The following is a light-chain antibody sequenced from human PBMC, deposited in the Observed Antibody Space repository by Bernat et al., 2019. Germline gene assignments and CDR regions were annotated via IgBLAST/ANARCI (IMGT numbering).Light chain of an antibody. CDR1: SSDIGDYKY. Sequence: QSALTQPASVSGSPGQSITISCTGTSSDIGDYKYVSWYQHRPGKAPELKIYDVSNRPSGVSHRFSGSKSGNTASLTISGLQADDRAYYYCCSYTSSSLFYVFGSGTKVAVL. CDR2: DVS. V-gene: IGLV2-14*03. J-gene: IGLJ1*01. CDR3: CSYTSSSLFYV.